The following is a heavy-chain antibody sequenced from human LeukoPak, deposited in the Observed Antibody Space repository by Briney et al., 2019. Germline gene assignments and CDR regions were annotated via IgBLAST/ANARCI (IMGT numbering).Heavy chain of an antibody. CDR1: GYTFTSYG. Sequence: WASVKVSCKASGYTFTSYGISWVRQAPGQGLEWMGWISAYNGNTNYAQKFQGRVTMTRDMSTSTVYMELSSLRSEDTAVYYCARDLGSSGYADYWGQGTLVTVSS. J-gene: IGHJ4*02. CDR3: ARDLGSSGYADY. D-gene: IGHD3-22*01. CDR2: ISAYNGNT. V-gene: IGHV1-18*01.